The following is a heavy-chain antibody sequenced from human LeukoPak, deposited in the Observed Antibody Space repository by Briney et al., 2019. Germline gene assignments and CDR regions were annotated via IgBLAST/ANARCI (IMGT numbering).Heavy chain of an antibody. CDR3: AKDRCSGGSCYYFDY. V-gene: IGHV3-23*01. J-gene: IGHJ4*02. Sequence: GGSLRLSCAASGFTFSSYTMSWVRQAPGKGLEWVSAISGSGGSTYYADSVKGRFTISRDNSKNTLYLQMNSLRAEDTAVYYCAKDRCSGGSCYYFDYWGQGTLVTVSS. D-gene: IGHD2-15*01. CDR1: GFTFSSYT. CDR2: ISGSGGST.